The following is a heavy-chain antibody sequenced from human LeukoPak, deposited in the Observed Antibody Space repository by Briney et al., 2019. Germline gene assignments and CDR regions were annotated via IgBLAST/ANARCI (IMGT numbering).Heavy chain of an antibody. CDR2: IYYSGTT. CDR3: ARGVYIAAAQYGY. V-gene: IGHV4-59*01. CDR1: GGSISSYY. J-gene: IGHJ4*02. Sequence: SSETLSLTCTVSGGSISSYYWSWIRQPPGKGLEWIGYIYYSGTTNYNPSLKSRVTIPVDTSKNQFSLKLSSVTAADTAVYYCARGVYIAAAQYGYWGQGTLVTVSS. D-gene: IGHD6-13*01.